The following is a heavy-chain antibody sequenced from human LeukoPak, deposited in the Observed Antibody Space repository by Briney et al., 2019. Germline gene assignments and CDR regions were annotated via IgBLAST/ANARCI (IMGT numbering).Heavy chain of an antibody. CDR3: ARTVDTAMLGEWFDL. CDR2: IIPIFGTA. J-gene: IGHJ5*02. V-gene: IGHV1-69*13. D-gene: IGHD5-18*01. Sequence: GASVKVSCKASGGTFSSYAISWVRQAPGQGLEWMGGIIPIFGTANYAQKFQGRVTITADESTSTAYMELSSLRSEDTAVYYCARTVDTAMLGEWFDLWGQGTLVTVSS. CDR1: GGTFSSYA.